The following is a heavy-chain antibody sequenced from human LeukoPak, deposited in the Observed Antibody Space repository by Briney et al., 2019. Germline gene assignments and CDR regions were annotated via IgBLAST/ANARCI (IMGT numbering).Heavy chain of an antibody. V-gene: IGHV3-21*01. CDR3: ARGEEKATITALDS. CDR2: ISSSSSYI. Sequence: GGSLRLSCAASGFTFSNYDMHWVRQAPGKGLEWVSAISSSSSYIYYADSIRGRFTISRDNAENSLYLQMNSLRAVDTAVYFCARGEEKATITALDSWGQGTLVTVSS. D-gene: IGHD5-24*01. CDR1: GFTFSNYD. J-gene: IGHJ4*02.